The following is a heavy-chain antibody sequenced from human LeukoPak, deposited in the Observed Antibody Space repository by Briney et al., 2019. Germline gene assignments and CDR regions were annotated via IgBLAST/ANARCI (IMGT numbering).Heavy chain of an antibody. CDR1: GGTFSSYA. J-gene: IGHJ6*03. Sequence: SVKVSCKASGGTFSSYAISWVRQAPGQGLEWMGRIIPILGIANYAQKFQGRVTITADESTSTAYMELSSLRSEDTAVYYCARNVGTGKYYYYYYYMDVWGKGTTVTVSS. CDR2: IIPILGIA. CDR3: ARNVGTGKYYYYYYYMDV. D-gene: IGHD1-1*01. V-gene: IGHV1-69*04.